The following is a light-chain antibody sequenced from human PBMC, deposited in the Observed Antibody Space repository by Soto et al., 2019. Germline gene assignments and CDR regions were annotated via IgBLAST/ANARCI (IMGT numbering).Light chain of an antibody. CDR1: SSDVGTYNV. CDR3: CSYAGSSTWV. Sequence: QSALTQPASVSGSRGQSITISCTSSDVGTYNVVSWYQQYPGKAPKLILYEGSKRPSGVSHRFSGSQSGNTASLTISGLQAEDATVYYCCSYAGSSTWVFGGGTKLTVL. J-gene: IGLJ3*02. V-gene: IGLV2-23*01. CDR2: EGS.